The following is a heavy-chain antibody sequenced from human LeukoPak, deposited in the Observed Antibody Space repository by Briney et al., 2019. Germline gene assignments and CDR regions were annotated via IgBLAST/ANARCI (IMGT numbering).Heavy chain of an antibody. D-gene: IGHD3-22*01. CDR1: GGSISSYY. V-gene: IGHV4-59*01. CDR2: IYYSGST. CDR3: ARDVGYYDSSGNFDY. J-gene: IGHJ4*02. Sequence: SETLSLTCTVSGGSISSYYWSWIRQPPGKGLEWIGYIYYSGSTNYNPSLKSRVTISVDTSKNQFSLKLSSVTAADTAVYYCARDVGYYDSSGNFDYWGQGTLVTVSS.